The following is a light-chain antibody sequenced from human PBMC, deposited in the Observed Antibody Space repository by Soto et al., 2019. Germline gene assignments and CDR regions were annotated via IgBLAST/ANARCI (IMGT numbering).Light chain of an antibody. CDR1: SSDVGTRNF. Sequence: VLTQPASVSGSPGQSITISCTGTSSDVGTRNFVSWYQQHPGKAPKLMIYQVTNRPSGVSNRFSGSKSGNTASLTISGLQAEDEADYYCSSYTDSTNYVFGTGTKVTVL. CDR2: QVT. J-gene: IGLJ1*01. CDR3: SSYTDSTNYV. V-gene: IGLV2-14*01.